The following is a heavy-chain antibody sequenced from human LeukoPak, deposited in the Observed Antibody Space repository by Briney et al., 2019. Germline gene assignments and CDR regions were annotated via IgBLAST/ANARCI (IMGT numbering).Heavy chain of an antibody. CDR2: IYYTGT. Sequence: SETLSLTCTVSGGSVTDYYWSWIRQSPGKGLEWIGYIYYTGTSYNPSLKSRVTISADTSKNQFSLKLISVTAADTAVYYCASRQLGNDYWAQGPPVSV. D-gene: IGHD7-27*01. CDR3: ASRQLGNDY. J-gene: IGHJ4*02. V-gene: IGHV4-59*02. CDR1: GGSVTDYY.